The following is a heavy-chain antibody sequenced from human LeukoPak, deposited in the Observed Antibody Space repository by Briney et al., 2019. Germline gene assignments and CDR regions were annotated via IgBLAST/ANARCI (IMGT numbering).Heavy chain of an antibody. V-gene: IGHV1-18*01. Sequence: ASVKVSCKASGYIFTSYGISWVRQAPGQGLEWMGWISAYNGNTNYAQKLQGRVTMTTDTSTSTAYMELRSLRSDDTAVYYCARDGPDIVVVPAAADYYYYMDVWGKGTTVTVSS. CDR3: ARDGPDIVVVPAAADYYYYMDV. D-gene: IGHD2-2*01. CDR1: GYIFTSYG. J-gene: IGHJ6*03. CDR2: ISAYNGNT.